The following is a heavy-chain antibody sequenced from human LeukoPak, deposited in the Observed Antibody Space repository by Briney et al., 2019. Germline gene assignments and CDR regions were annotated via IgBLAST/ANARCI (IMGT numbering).Heavy chain of an antibody. CDR3: ARGGGLDV. Sequence: GGSLRLSCAASGFTFSSYGVHWVRQAPGKGLEWVALISYDGSNEYYADSVKGRFTISRDNAKNSLYLQMSNLRAEDTAVYFCARGGGLDVWGQGATVTVSS. V-gene: IGHV3-30*03. D-gene: IGHD3-16*01. CDR1: GFTFSSYG. CDR2: ISYDGSNE. J-gene: IGHJ6*02.